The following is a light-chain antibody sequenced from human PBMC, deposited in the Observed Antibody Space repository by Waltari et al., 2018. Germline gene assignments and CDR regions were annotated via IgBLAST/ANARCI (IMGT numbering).Light chain of an antibody. CDR2: GAS. J-gene: IGKJ1*01. CDR1: QNVNSD. Sequence: DIVMTQSPATLPVSPGERATHSCRASQNVNSDLAWYQQKPGQAPRLLIYGASARATDIPAKFSGSGSGTEFTLTISSLQSEDVAFYYCQQYNVWPRTFGQGTKVEI. V-gene: IGKV3-15*01. CDR3: QQYNVWPRT.